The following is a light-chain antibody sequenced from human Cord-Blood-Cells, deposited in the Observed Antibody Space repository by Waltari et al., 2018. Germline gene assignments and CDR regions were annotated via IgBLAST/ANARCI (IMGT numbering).Light chain of an antibody. CDR3: NSRDSSGNHVV. V-gene: IGLV3-19*01. Sequence: SSELTQDPAVSVALGQTVRITCQGDSLRSYYASWYQQKPGQAPVLVIYGKNNRPSGIHVRFSGSSSGNTASLTITGAQAEDEADYYCNSRDSSGNHVVFGGGTKLTVL. J-gene: IGLJ2*01. CDR2: GKN. CDR1: SLRSYY.